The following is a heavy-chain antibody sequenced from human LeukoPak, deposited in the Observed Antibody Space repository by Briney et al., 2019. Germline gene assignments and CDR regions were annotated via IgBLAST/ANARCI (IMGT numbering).Heavy chain of an antibody. D-gene: IGHD7-27*01. CDR2: INHSGST. Sequence: SEALSLTCAVYGGSFSGYYWSWIRQPPGKGLEWIGEINHSGSTNYNPSLKSRVTISVDTSKNQFSLKLSSVTAADTAVYYCARGEPSPKQLTGDLDYWGQGTLVTVSS. J-gene: IGHJ4*02. CDR3: ARGEPSPKQLTGDLDY. CDR1: GGSFSGYY. V-gene: IGHV4-34*01.